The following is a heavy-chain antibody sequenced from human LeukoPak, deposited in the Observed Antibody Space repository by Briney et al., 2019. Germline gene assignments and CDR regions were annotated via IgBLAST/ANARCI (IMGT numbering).Heavy chain of an antibody. J-gene: IGHJ6*03. V-gene: IGHV4-59*01. CDR1: GASTTSYY. CDR2: VYHSGST. Sequence: SETLSLTRAVSGASTTSYYWSWIRQPPGKGLEWIGFVYHSGSTNYNPSLRSRVTISLDTSKNQFSLKLSSVTAADTAVYYCAREGGSGGNNYYYYMDVWGKGTTVTVSS. CDR3: AREGGSGGNNYYYYMDV. D-gene: IGHD2-15*01.